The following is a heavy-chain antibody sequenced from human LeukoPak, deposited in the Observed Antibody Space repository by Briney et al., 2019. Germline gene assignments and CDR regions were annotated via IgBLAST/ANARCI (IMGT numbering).Heavy chain of an antibody. Sequence: PGGFLRLSCAASGFLFSDCTMSWLRQAPGEGLQWVSAITPNGGFATYAESVKGRFIISRDNSRNTLYLQMNSLRAEDTAVYYCAKPHASGINLTYDNWGQGTPVTVSS. CDR3: AKPHASGINLTYDN. D-gene: IGHD3-10*01. CDR1: GFLFSDCT. CDR2: ITPNGGFA. V-gene: IGHV3-23*01. J-gene: IGHJ4*02.